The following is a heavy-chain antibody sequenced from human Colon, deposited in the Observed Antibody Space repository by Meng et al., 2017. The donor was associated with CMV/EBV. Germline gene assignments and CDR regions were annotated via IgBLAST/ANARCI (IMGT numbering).Heavy chain of an antibody. J-gene: IGHJ6*02. CDR1: GFTVSSNY. CDR2: INSDGSST. CDR3: ARDSGSYYDFWRGSYYYYGMDV. D-gene: IGHD3-3*01. V-gene: IGHV3-74*01. Sequence: GESLKISCAASGFTVSSNYMSWVRQAPGKGLVWVSRINSDGSSTSYADSVKGRFTISRDNAKNTLYLQMNSLRAEDTAVYYCARDSGSYYDFWRGSYYYYGMDVWGQGTTVTVSS.